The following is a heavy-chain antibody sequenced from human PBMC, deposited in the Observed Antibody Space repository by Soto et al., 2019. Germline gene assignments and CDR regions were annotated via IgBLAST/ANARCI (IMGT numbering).Heavy chain of an antibody. Sequence: VGPLRVSCTASLFTFSSYSMNLVRNTPVKVLGFVSYISSSSSTIYYADSVKGRFTISRDNAKNSLYLQMNSLRDEDTAVYYCARESGMATIMAYYYYGMEVWGQGTTVTVSS. V-gene: IGHV3-48*02. J-gene: IGHJ6*02. CDR2: ISSSSSTI. CDR1: LFTFSSYS. CDR3: ARESGMATIMAYYYYGMEV. D-gene: IGHD5-12*01.